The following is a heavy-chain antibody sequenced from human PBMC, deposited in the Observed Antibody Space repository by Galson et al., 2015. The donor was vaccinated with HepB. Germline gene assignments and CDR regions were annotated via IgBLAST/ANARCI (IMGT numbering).Heavy chain of an antibody. J-gene: IGHJ4*02. V-gene: IGHV1-24*01. D-gene: IGHD3-22*01. CDR1: GYTLTELS. CDR3: ATDVETEDYDSSGYYSN. Sequence: VKVSCKVSGYTLTELSMHWVRQAPGKGLEWMGGFDPEDGETIYAQKFQGRVTMTEDTSTDTAYMELSSLRSEDTAVYYCATDVETEDYDSSGYYSNWGQGTLVTVSS. CDR2: FDPEDGET.